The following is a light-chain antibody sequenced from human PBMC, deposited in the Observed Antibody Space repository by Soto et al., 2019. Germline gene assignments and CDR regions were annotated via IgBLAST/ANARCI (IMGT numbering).Light chain of an antibody. Sequence: QSALTQPPSASGSPGQSVTISCAGSSSDIGASNSVSWYQQHPGKAPKLLISEVTKRPSGVPDRFSGSKSGKTASLTVSGLQADDEADYYCGSKAGSNKHVVFGGGTKLTVL. CDR1: SSDIGASNS. CDR3: GSKAGSNKHVV. J-gene: IGLJ2*01. V-gene: IGLV2-8*01. CDR2: EVT.